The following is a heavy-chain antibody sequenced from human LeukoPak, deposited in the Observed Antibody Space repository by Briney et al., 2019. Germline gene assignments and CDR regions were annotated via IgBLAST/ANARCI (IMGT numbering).Heavy chain of an antibody. V-gene: IGHV3-9*01. CDR1: GFSFDDYA. CDR2: ISWNSGSI. Sequence: GGSLRLSCAASGFSFDDYAMHWVRQAPGKGLEWASGISWNSGSIGYADSVKGRFTISRDNAKKSLYLQMNSLRAEDTAVYYCARKRSPGAFDIWGQGTMVTVSS. CDR3: ARKRSPGAFDI. J-gene: IGHJ3*02.